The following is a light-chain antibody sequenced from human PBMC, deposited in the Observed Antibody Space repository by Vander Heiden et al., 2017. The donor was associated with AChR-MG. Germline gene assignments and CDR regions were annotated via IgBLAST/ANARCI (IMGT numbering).Light chain of an antibody. V-gene: IGLV3-1*01. Sequence: SYELTQQPSASVSPGQTASITCSGDKLGDKFAFWYQQKPVQSPVLVIYQDSRRPAGIPERFSGSNSGNTATLTISGTQAMDEADYYCQAWDSSSYVFGTGTKVTVL. CDR3: QAWDSSSYV. J-gene: IGLJ1*01. CDR2: QDS. CDR1: KLGDKF.